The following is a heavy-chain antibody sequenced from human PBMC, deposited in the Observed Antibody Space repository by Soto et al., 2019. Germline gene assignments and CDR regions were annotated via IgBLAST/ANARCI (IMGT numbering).Heavy chain of an antibody. CDR3: ARESFVRRVVVAATIDY. CDR2: INHSGST. Sequence: PSETLSLTCAVYGGSFSGYYWSWIRQPPGKGLEWIGEINHSGSTNYNPSLKSRVTISVDTSKNQFSLKLSSVTAADTAVYYCARESFVRRVVVAATIDYWGQGTLVTVSS. J-gene: IGHJ4*02. V-gene: IGHV4-34*01. CDR1: GGSFSGYY. D-gene: IGHD2-15*01.